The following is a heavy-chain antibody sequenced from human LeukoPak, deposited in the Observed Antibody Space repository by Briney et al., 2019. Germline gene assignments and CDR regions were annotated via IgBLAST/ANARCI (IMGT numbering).Heavy chain of an antibody. D-gene: IGHD3-10*01. CDR3: ARDQHGSGSYYDY. V-gene: IGHV1-2*02. J-gene: IGHJ4*02. CDR2: INPNSGGT. Sequence: RASVKVSCKASGYTFTGYYIHWVRQAPGQGLEWMGWINPNSGGTNYAQKFQGRVTMTRDTSISTAYMELRRLRSDDTAVYFCARDQHGSGSYYDYWGQGTLVTVSS. CDR1: GYTFTGYY.